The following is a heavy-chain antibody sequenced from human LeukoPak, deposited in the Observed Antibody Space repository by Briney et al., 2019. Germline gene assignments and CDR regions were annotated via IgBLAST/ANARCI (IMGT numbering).Heavy chain of an antibody. CDR1: GVTFSSHW. Sequence: GGSLRLSCVVSGVTFSSHWMSWVRQAPGKGLEWVANIKQDGSERYYVDSVKGRFTISRDNAENSVFLQMNSLRAEDTAVYYWARDPNLYSGTYDTYWGQGTLVTVSP. D-gene: IGHD1-26*01. J-gene: IGHJ4*02. CDR2: IKQDGSER. CDR3: ARDPNLYSGTYDTY. V-gene: IGHV3-7*03.